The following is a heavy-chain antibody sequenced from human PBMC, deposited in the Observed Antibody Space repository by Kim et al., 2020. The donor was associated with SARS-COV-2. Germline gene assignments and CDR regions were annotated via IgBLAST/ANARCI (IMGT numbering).Heavy chain of an antibody. D-gene: IGHD6-19*01. V-gene: IGHV3-30*03. CDR3: ATDIGYSSMTGGFDY. J-gene: IGHJ4*02. Sequence: DSVKGRFTISRDNSKNTLYLQMNSLRAEDRAVYYCATDIGYSSMTGGFDYWGQGTLVTVSS.